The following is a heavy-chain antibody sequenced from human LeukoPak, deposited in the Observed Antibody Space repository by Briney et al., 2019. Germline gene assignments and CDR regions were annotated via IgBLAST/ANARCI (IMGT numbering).Heavy chain of an antibody. CDR1: GFTFSVAA. Sequence: GGALRLSCAASGFTFSVAAIHWVRQSSGKGREWVVQIDKKDKGYATATADAASVKGRFTISRDDSINTAYLQMKSLKTEDTALYYCTRDSGTYNWFDPWGQGTLVTVSS. J-gene: IGHJ5*02. V-gene: IGHV3-73*01. D-gene: IGHD1-26*01. CDR2: IDKKDKGYAT. CDR3: TRDSGTYNWFDP.